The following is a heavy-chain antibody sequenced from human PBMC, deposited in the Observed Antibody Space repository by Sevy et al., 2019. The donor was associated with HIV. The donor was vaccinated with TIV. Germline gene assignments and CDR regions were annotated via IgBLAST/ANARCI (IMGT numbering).Heavy chain of an antibody. V-gene: IGHV3-15*01. CDR1: GFTFSNAW. CDR3: ITDSWSQEDYYDY. D-gene: IGHD6-13*01. J-gene: IGHJ4*02. CDR2: IKGKIYDGTT. Sequence: GGSLRLSCAASGFTFSNAWMSWVRQAPGKGLEWVGRIKGKIYDGTTDYAAPVKGRFTISRDDSKNTLYLQMNSLKTEDTAVYYCITDSWSQEDYYDYWGQGTLVTVSP.